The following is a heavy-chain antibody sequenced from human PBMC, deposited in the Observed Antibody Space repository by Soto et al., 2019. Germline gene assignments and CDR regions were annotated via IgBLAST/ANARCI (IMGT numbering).Heavy chain of an antibody. Sequence: QAQLLQSGGEVKKPGASVKVSCNSSDHTFTYYGINWVRRAPGQGLEWMGWISGYNGKTKYAQKFQDRVTMSADTSTRTASMKMRSLLSYDTAVYFCAESGGHYFRLDVWGQGTTVTLAS. CDR3: AESGGHYFRLDV. CDR1: DHTFTYYG. D-gene: IGHD2-8*02. CDR2: ISGYNGKT. V-gene: IGHV1-18*01. J-gene: IGHJ6*02.